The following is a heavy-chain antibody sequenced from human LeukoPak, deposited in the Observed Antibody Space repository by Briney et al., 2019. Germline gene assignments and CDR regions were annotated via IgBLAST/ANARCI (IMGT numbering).Heavy chain of an antibody. J-gene: IGHJ5*02. CDR1: GGSFSDYY. CDR3: ARGRPDPGIPVADTVWFDP. Sequence: PSETLSLTCAVSGGSFSDYYWSWVRQPPGEGLEWMGEISHGGSTKYNPSLKSRGTTSVDMSKNQFSLRLSSVTAADTAVYYCARGRPDPGIPVADTVWFDPWGQGTLVTVSS. CDR2: ISHGGST. D-gene: IGHD6-19*01. V-gene: IGHV4-34*01.